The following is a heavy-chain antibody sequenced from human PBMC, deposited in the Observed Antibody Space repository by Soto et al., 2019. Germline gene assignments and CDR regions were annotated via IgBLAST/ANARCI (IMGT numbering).Heavy chain of an antibody. CDR2: ISGSGGST. D-gene: IGHD1-26*01. V-gene: IGHV3-23*01. Sequence: GGSLRLSCAASGFTFSSYAMRWVRQAPVKGLEWVSAISGSGGSTYYADSVKGRFTISRDNSKNTLYLQMNSLRAEDTAVYYCARRGSGSYYDYWGQGTLVTVSS. CDR3: ARRGSGSYYDY. J-gene: IGHJ4*02. CDR1: GFTFSSYA.